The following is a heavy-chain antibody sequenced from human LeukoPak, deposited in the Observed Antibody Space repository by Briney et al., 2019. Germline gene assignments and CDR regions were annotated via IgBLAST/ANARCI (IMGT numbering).Heavy chain of an antibody. V-gene: IGHV4-4*07. CDR2: IYTSGST. CDR3: VRDYYESSGYYGRGGFYYMDV. CDR1: SGSISSYF. Sequence: SETLSLTCTVSSGSISSYFWSWIRQPAGNGLELLGRIYTSGSTNYNSSLKSRVTISIDKSKNQFSLTLSSVTAADTAVYYCVRDYYESSGYYGRGGFYYMDVWGKGTTVTVSS. J-gene: IGHJ6*03. D-gene: IGHD3-22*01.